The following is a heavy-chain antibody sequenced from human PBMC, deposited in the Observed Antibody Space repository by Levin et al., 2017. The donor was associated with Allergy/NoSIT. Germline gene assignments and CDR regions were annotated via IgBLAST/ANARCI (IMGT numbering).Heavy chain of an antibody. J-gene: IGHJ3*01. D-gene: IGHD3-3*01. CDR1: GGSISNGAYY. V-gene: IGHV4-31*03. CDR3: ARASLNYDFWSGYL. Sequence: SETLSLTCTVSGGSISNGAYYWSWIRQHPGKGLEWIGYIYYSGSTYYNPSLKSRITISGDTSKNQFSLKVSSVTAADTAVYYCARASLNYDFWSGYLWGQGTMVTVSS. CDR2: IYYSGST.